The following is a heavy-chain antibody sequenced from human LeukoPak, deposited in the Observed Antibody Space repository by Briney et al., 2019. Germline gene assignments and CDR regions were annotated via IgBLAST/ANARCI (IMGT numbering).Heavy chain of an antibody. D-gene: IGHD6-13*01. CDR2: INHSGST. Sequence: TSETLSLTCAVYGGSFSGYYWSWIRQPPGKGLEWIGEINHSGSTNYNPSLKSRVTISVDTSKNQFSLKLSSVTAADTAVYYCARVIAARGSARVYRYFDYWGQGTLVTVSS. J-gene: IGHJ4*02. V-gene: IGHV4-34*01. CDR1: GGSFSGYY. CDR3: ARVIAARGSARVYRYFDY.